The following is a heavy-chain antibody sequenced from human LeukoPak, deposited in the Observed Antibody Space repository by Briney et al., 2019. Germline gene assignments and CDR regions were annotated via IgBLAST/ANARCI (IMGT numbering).Heavy chain of an antibody. Sequence: GGSLRLSCAASGSTFSSYSMNWVRQAPGKGLEWVSSISSSSSYIYYADSVKGRFTISRDNAKNSLYLQMNSLRAEDTAVYYCARTYGDYDPLYYYYGMDVWGQGTTVTVSS. CDR1: GSTFSSYS. J-gene: IGHJ6*02. CDR2: ISSSSSYI. CDR3: ARTYGDYDPLYYYYGMDV. D-gene: IGHD4-17*01. V-gene: IGHV3-21*01.